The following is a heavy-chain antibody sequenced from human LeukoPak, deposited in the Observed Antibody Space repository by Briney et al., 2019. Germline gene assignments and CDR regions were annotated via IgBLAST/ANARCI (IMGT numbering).Heavy chain of an antibody. CDR1: GYTFTSYD. Sequence: ASVKVSCKASGYTFTSYDINWVRQATGQGLEWMGWRNPNSGNTGYAQKFQGRVTITRNTSISTAYMELSSLRSEDTAVYYCARVCRAIGTSCFFDYWGQGTLVTVSS. J-gene: IGHJ4*02. CDR2: RNPNSGNT. V-gene: IGHV1-8*03. D-gene: IGHD2-2*01. CDR3: ARVCRAIGTSCFFDY.